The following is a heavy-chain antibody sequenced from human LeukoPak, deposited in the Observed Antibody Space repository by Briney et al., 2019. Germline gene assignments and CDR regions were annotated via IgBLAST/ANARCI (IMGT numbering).Heavy chain of an antibody. CDR1: GFTFSNYG. J-gene: IGHJ4*02. Sequence: GGSLRLSCAASGFTFSNYGMSWVRQAPGKGLEWVSSISGRGDSTYYADSVKGRFTISRDNSKNPLYLQMNSLRAEDTAVYYCAKDRGIISDYWGQGTLVTVSS. V-gene: IGHV3-23*01. CDR2: ISGRGDST. CDR3: AKDRGIISDY. D-gene: IGHD3-10*01.